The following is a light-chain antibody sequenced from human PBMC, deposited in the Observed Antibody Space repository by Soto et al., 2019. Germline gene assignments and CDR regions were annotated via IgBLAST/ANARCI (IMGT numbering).Light chain of an antibody. Sequence: EIVLTQSPGTLSLSPGERATLSCRASQSVSSRNLAWYQQKPGQAPRLLIYGASSRATGIPDRFSGSGSGTDFALTISRLEPEDFAVYYCQQYGSSPETFGQGTKLEIK. CDR2: GAS. V-gene: IGKV3-20*01. J-gene: IGKJ2*01. CDR1: QSVSSRN. CDR3: QQYGSSPET.